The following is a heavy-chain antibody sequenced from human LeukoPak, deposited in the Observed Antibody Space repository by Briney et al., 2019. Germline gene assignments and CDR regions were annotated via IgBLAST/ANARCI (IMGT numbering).Heavy chain of an antibody. Sequence: PSETLPLTCTVSGGSISSYYWSWIRQPAGKGLEWIGRIYTSGSTNYNPSLKSRVTMSVDTSKNQFSLKLSSVTAADTAVYYCARVPYNWNDVGWFDPWGQGTLVTVSS. J-gene: IGHJ5*02. CDR3: ARVPYNWNDVGWFDP. CDR2: IYTSGST. CDR1: GGSISSYY. D-gene: IGHD1-1*01. V-gene: IGHV4-4*07.